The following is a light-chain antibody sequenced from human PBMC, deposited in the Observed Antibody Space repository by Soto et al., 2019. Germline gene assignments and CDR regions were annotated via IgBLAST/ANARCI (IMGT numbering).Light chain of an antibody. CDR3: QQYDNYPLT. J-gene: IGKJ4*01. V-gene: IGKV1-5*01. CDR2: DAS. Sequence: DIQMTQSHSTLSASVGDRVTISCRASQSVGSWLAWYQQKPGKAPKFLIYDASTLESGVPSRFSGSGSGAEFTLTISSLQPDDFATYYCQQYDNYPLTFGGGTKVEI. CDR1: QSVGSW.